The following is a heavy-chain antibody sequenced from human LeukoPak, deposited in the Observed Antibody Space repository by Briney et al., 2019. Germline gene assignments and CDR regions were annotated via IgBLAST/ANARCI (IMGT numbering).Heavy chain of an antibody. V-gene: IGHV4-30-4*01. Sequence: SQTPSLTCTVSGDSVSSGDYYWNWFRQPPGKGLEWIGYIYYNGGSHYNPSLKSRVIISVDTSHNQFSLRLSSVTAADTAVYYCARDYYGSGSFEPWGQGTLVTVSS. D-gene: IGHD3-10*01. CDR2: IYYNGGS. J-gene: IGHJ5*02. CDR3: ARDYYGSGSFEP. CDR1: GDSVSSGDYY.